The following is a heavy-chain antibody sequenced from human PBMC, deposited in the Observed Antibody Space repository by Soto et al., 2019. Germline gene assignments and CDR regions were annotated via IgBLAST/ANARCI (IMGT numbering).Heavy chain of an antibody. CDR2: IYYSGST. CDR3: AREGDVPYYYYGMDI. J-gene: IGHJ6*02. CDR1: GGSISSYY. V-gene: IGHV4-59*01. D-gene: IGHD2-21*02. Sequence: PSETLSLTCTVSGGSISSYYWSWIRQPPGKGLEWIGYIYYSGSTNYNPSLKSRVTISVDTSKNQFSLKLRSDDTAVYYCAREGDVPYYYYGMDIWGQGTTVTVSS.